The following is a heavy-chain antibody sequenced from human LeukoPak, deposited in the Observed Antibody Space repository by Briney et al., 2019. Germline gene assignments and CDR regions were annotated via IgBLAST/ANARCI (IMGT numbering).Heavy chain of an antibody. CDR3: AKDQGYSYYYLDY. CDR2: INGNGAST. J-gene: IGHJ4*02. D-gene: IGHD5-18*01. CDR1: GFTFDTHA. V-gene: IGHV3-23*01. Sequence: GGSLRLSCAASGFTFDTHAMSWGRQAPGKGLEWVSGINGNGASTYYSDSVKGRFTISRDNSKNTLYLQMSTLRAEDTAVYYCAKDQGYSYYYLDYWGQGTLVTVSS.